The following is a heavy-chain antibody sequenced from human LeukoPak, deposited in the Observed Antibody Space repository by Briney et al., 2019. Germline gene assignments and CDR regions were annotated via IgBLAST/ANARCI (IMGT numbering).Heavy chain of an antibody. CDR3: ARDLGTYYYDSSGYPY. CDR1: GFTFSDYY. Sequence: GGSLRLSCAASGFTFSDYYMSWIRQAPGKGLEWVSSISSSSSYIYYADSVKGRFTISRDNAKNSLYLQMSSLRAEDTAVYYCARDLGTYYYDSSGYPYWGQGTLVTVSS. CDR2: ISSSSSYI. V-gene: IGHV3-11*06. D-gene: IGHD3-22*01. J-gene: IGHJ4*02.